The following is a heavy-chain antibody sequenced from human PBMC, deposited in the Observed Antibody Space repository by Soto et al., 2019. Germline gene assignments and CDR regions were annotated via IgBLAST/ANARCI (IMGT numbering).Heavy chain of an antibody. V-gene: IGHV4-59*01. J-gene: IGHJ4*02. D-gene: IGHD3-9*01. Sequence: PSETLSLTCTVSGGSISSYYWSWIRQPPGKGLEWFGYLYYSGSTNYNPSLKSRVTISVDTSKNQFSLKLSSVTAADTAVYYCARGPTYYDILTGYYRDYYFDYWGQGTLVTVSS. CDR3: ARGPTYYDILTGYYRDYYFDY. CDR1: GGSISSYY. CDR2: LYYSGST.